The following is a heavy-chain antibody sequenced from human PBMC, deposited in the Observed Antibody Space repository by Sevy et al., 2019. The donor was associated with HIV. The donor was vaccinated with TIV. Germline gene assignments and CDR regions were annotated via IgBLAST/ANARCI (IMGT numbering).Heavy chain of an antibody. CDR3: VREGLGGYSYSLDY. V-gene: IGHV3-7*01. Sequence: GGSLRLSCAACGFTFTYAWMTWVRQAPGKGLEWVATMKQDGSEEDYVDSVKGRFTISRDNAKNSLFLQMNSLSAEDTAVYYCVREGLGGYSYSLDYWGHGTLVTVSS. D-gene: IGHD5-18*01. CDR2: MKQDGSEE. CDR1: GFTFTYAW. J-gene: IGHJ4*01.